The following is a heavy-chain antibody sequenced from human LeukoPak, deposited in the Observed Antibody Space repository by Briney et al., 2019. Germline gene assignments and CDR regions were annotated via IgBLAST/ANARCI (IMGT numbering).Heavy chain of an antibody. CDR1: GGTFSSYA. CDR2: MNPNSGNT. Sequence: ASVKVSCKASGGTFSSYAISWVRQATGQGLEWMGWMNPNSGNTGYAQKFQGRVTMTRNTSISTAYMELSSLRSEDTAVYYCAREQHGSESWGFDYWGQGTLVTVSS. J-gene: IGHJ4*02. CDR3: AREQHGSESWGFDY. D-gene: IGHD3-10*01. V-gene: IGHV1-8*02.